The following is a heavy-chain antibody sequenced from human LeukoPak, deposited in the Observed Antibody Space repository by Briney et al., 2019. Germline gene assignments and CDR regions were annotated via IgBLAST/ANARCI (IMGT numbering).Heavy chain of an antibody. CDR2: IYHSGST. Sequence: SGTLSLTCAVSGGSISSSNWWSWVRQPPGKGLEWIGEIYHSGSTNYNPSLKSRVTKSVDKSKNQFSLKLSSVTAADTAVYYCARDRGWNDYYGMDVWGQGTTVTVSS. J-gene: IGHJ6*02. V-gene: IGHV4-4*02. CDR3: ARDRGWNDYYGMDV. CDR1: GGSISSSNW. D-gene: IGHD1-1*01.